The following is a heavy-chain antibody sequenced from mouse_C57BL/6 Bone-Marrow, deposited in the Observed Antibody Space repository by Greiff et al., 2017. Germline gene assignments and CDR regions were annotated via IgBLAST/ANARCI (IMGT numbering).Heavy chain of an antibody. D-gene: IGHD1-1*01. V-gene: IGHV1-47*01. CDR3: ARSYGSSFPYAMDY. Sequence: VQGVESGAELVKPGASVKMSCKASGYTFTTYPIEWMKQNHGKSLEWIGNFHPYNDDTKYNEKFKGKATLTVEKSSSTVYLELSRLTSDDSTVYYCARSYGSSFPYAMDYWGQGTSVTVSS. CDR1: GYTFTTYP. CDR2: FHPYNDDT. J-gene: IGHJ4*01.